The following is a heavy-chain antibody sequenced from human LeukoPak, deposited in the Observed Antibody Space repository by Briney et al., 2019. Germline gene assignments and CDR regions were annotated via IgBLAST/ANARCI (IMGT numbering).Heavy chain of an antibody. CDR3: ARYYYDRSGYCFDY. CDR2: IYYSGST. J-gene: IGHJ4*02. V-gene: IGHV4-59*08. D-gene: IGHD3-22*01. CDR1: GGPISSYY. Sequence: SETLSLTCTVSGGPISSYYWSWIRQPPGKGLEWIGHIYYSGSTNYNPSLKSRVTISVDTSKNQFSLKLSSVTAADTAVYYCARYYYDRSGYCFDYWGQGTLVTVSS.